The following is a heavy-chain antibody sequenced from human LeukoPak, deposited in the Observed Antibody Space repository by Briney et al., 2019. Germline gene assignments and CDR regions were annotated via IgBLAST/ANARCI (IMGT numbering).Heavy chain of an antibody. J-gene: IGHJ4*02. V-gene: IGHV4-4*07. CDR2: IYTSGST. D-gene: IGHD5-24*01. CDR3: ASGLKRWLDY. Sequence: SETLSLTCTVSGGSMNNYYWSWIRQPAGKGLEWIGRIYTSGSTNYNPSLKSRVTMSVDTSKNQFSLKLSSVTAADTAVYYCASGLKRWLDYWGQGTLVTVSS. CDR1: GGSMNNYY.